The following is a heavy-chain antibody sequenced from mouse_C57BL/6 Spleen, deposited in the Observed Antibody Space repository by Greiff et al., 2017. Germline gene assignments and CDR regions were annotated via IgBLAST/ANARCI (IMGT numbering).Heavy chain of an antibody. CDR2: IDPSDSYT. CDR1: GYTFTSYW. J-gene: IGHJ1*03. D-gene: IGHD6-5*01. V-gene: IGHV1-69*01. CDR3: ASSLCYYRRYFDV. Sequence: QVQLQQPGAELVMPGASVKLSCKASGYTFTSYWMHWVKQRPGQGLEWIGEIDPSDSYTTYNQKFKGKSTLTVDKSSSTAYMQLRSLTSEASAVYYCASSLCYYRRYFDVWGTGTTVTVSS.